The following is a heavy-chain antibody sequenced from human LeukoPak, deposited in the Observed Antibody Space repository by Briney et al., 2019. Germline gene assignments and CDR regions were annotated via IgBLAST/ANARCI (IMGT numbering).Heavy chain of an antibody. CDR2: IDPSDSYT. CDR1: GFSFPSFW. J-gene: IGHJ5*02. CDR3: ARHGVVVTATQTNLCDH. V-gene: IGHV5-10-1*01. D-gene: IGHD2-21*02. Sequence: GESLKISCKGSGFSFPSFWISWVRQMPGKGLEWMGRIDPSDSYTNYSPSFQGHVTISADKSISTAYLQWSSLKASDTAMYYCARHGVVVTATQTNLCDHWGQGTLVTVSS.